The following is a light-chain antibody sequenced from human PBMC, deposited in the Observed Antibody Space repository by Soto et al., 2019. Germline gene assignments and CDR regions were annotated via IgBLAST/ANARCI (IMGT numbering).Light chain of an antibody. CDR2: SAS. CDR3: QQFYNTLMYT. V-gene: IGKV1-39*01. J-gene: IGKJ2*01. Sequence: DIQMTQSPSSLSASVGDRVTITCRASQNIRYYLNWYQQKPGRAPKLLIYSASSLQSGVPSRFSGSGSGTDFTLPISGLQPEDFATYYCQQFYNTLMYTFGQGTKLEIK. CDR1: QNIRYY.